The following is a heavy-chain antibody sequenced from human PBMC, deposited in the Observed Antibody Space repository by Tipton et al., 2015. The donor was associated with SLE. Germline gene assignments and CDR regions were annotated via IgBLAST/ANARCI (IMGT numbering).Heavy chain of an antibody. CDR2: VYNSGNT. CDR3: ARHLHGHRAFDI. Sequence: TLSLTCTVSGGSFSGYLWSWIRPSPGNGLEWIGYVYNSGNTNYNPPHQSRVTISIATPKNQFSLNLNSVTAADTAVYYCARHLHGHRAFDIWGQGAMVSVSS. V-gene: IGHV4-59*12. CDR1: GGSFSGYL. J-gene: IGHJ3*02.